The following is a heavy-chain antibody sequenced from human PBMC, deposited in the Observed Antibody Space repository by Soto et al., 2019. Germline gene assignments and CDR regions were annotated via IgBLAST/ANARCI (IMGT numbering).Heavy chain of an antibody. V-gene: IGHV4-59*01. D-gene: IGHD6-13*01. CDR2: IHYGGSP. CDR3: AKGPWQPPHCFDP. J-gene: IGHJ5*02. CDR1: GDSISTYF. Sequence: SETLSLTCTVSGDSISTYFWTWIRQPPGKELEWIGYIHYGGSPNYNPSLKSRVIMSVDTSKNQFSLDLSSVTAADTAVYYCAKGPWQPPHCFDPWGLGTLVTVSS.